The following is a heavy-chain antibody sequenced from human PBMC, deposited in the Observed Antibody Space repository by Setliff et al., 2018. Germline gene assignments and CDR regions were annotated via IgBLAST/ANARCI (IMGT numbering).Heavy chain of an antibody. D-gene: IGHD2-8*02. CDR3: ARVVCTGGRCYYHPYNMDV. CDR2: ISSSSSTI. J-gene: IGHJ6*02. Sequence: PGGSLRLSCAASGFTFSSYSMNWVRQAPGKGLEWVSYISSSSSTIYYADSVKGRFTISRDNAKNSLYLQMNSLRAEDTAVYYCARVVCTGGRCYYHPYNMDVWGQGTTVTVSS. V-gene: IGHV3-48*01. CDR1: GFTFSSYS.